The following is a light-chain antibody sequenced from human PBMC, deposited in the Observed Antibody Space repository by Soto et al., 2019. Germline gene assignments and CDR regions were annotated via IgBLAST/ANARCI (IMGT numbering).Light chain of an antibody. Sequence: QSVLTQPRSVSGSPGQSVTISCTGTSSDVGGYNYVSWYQQHPGKAPKLIIYDVSQWPSGVPDRFSGSKSGNTASLTISGLQAEDEADYHCCSYAGTYTYLFGTGTKVTVL. CDR2: DVS. V-gene: IGLV2-11*01. CDR1: SSDVGGYNY. J-gene: IGLJ1*01. CDR3: CSYAGTYTYL.